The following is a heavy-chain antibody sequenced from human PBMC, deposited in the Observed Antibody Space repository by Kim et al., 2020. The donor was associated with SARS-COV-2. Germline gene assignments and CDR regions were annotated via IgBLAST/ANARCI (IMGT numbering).Heavy chain of an antibody. CDR2: ISSSSSTI. J-gene: IGHJ5*02. CDR3: ARAAYYDFWSGFTGGWFDP. D-gene: IGHD3-3*01. Sequence: GGSLRLSCAASGFTFSSYSMNWVRQAPGKGLEWVSYISSSSSTIYYADSVKGRFTISRDNAKNSLYLQMNSLRDEDTAVYYCARAAYYDFWSGFTGGWFDPWGQGTLVTVSS. V-gene: IGHV3-48*02. CDR1: GFTFSSYS.